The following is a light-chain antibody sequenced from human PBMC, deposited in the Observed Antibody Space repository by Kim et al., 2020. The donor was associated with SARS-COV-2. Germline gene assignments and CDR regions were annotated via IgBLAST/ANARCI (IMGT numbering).Light chain of an antibody. CDR2: GTS. J-gene: IGKJ4*01. V-gene: IGKV1-27*01. CDR1: QGISNY. Sequence: DIQMTQSPSSLSASVGDRVTITCRASQGISNYLAWYQQRPGKVPKLLIYGTSTLQSGVPSRFSGSGSGTDFTLTISSLQPEDVATYYYHNDISPHTFGGGTKVDIK. CDR3: HNDISPHT.